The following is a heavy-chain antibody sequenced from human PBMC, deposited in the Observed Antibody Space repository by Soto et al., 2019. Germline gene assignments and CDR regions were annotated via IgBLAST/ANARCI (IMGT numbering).Heavy chain of an antibody. CDR2: IYSGGST. D-gene: IGHD5-12*01. CDR3: ARVYSGYDRDLDY. V-gene: IGHV3-66*01. J-gene: IGHJ4*02. CDR1: GFTVSSNY. Sequence: EVQLVESGGGLVQPGGSLRLSCAASGFTVSSNYMSWVRQAPGKGLEWVSVIYSGGSTYYADSVKGRFTISRDNSKNTLYLQMNSLRAEDTAVYYCARVYSGYDRDLDYWGQGTLVTVSS.